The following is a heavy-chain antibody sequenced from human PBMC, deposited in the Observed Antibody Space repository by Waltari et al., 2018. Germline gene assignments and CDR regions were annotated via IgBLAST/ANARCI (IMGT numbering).Heavy chain of an antibody. J-gene: IGHJ4*02. CDR3: ARGGIKLRYFDWLSPYYFDY. CDR2: IYYSGST. CDR1: GGSISSYY. V-gene: IGHV4-59*01. Sequence: QVQLQESGPGLVKHSETLSLTCTVSGGSISSYYWSWIRQPPGKGLEWIGYIYYSGSTNYNPSLKSRVTISVDTSKNQFSLKLSSVTAADTAVYYCARGGIKLRYFDWLSPYYFDYWGQGTLVTVSS. D-gene: IGHD3-9*01.